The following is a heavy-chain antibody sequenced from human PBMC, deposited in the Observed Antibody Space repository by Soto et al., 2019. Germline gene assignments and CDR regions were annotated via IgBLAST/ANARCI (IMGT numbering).Heavy chain of an antibody. CDR1: GFIFTNSW. J-gene: IGHJ4*02. CDR3: AKELRGPDY. D-gene: IGHD3-10*01. V-gene: IGHV3-7*01. CDR2: IREDGGDS. Sequence: GGSLRLSCAASGFIFTNSWMVLVRQAPGKGLECVSNIREDGGDSNYVDSVKGRFTISRDNAKNSLYLQMDSLRAEDTAVYYCAKELRGPDYWGQGTPVTVS.